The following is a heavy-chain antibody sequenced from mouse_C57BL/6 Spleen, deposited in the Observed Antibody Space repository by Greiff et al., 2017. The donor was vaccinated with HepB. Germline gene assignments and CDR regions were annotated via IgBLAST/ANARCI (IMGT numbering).Heavy chain of an antibody. V-gene: IGHV14-4*01. CDR2: IDPENGDT. D-gene: IGHD3-2*02. CDR3: TTRVGSSGYVDY. Sequence: VQLQQSGAELVRPGASVKLSCTASGFNIKDDYMHWVKQRPEQGLEWIGWIDPENGDTEYASKFQGKATITADTSSNTAYLQLSSLTSEDTAVYYCTTRVGSSGYVDYWGQGTTLTVSS. CDR1: GFNIKDDY. J-gene: IGHJ2*01.